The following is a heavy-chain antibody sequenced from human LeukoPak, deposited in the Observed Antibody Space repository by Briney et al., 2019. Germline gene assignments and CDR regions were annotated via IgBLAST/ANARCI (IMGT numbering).Heavy chain of an antibody. CDR2: IRAYNGNT. CDR3: ARLQSGDWFDP. D-gene: IGHD1-26*01. CDR1: GYTFTSYG. V-gene: IGHV1-18*01. Sequence: ASVKVSFKASGYTFTSYGISWVRQAPGQGLEWMGWIRAYNGNTNYAQKLQGRVTMTTDTSTSTAYMELRSLRSDDTAVYYCARLQSGDWFDPWGQGTLVTVSS. J-gene: IGHJ5*02.